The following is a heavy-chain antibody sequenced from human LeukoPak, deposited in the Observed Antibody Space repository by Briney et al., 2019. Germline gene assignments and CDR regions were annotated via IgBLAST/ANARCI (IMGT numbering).Heavy chain of an antibody. CDR1: GFTFDDYG. D-gene: IGHD3-16*01. V-gene: IGHV3-20*04. CDR2: INWNGGST. Sequence: GGSLRLSCAASGFTFDDYGMSWVRQAPGKGLEWVSGINWNGGSTGYADSVKGRFTISRDNAKNSLYLQRNSLRAEDPALYYWATLRGGGYPGPVDYWGQGTLVTVSS. J-gene: IGHJ4*02. CDR3: ATLRGGGYPGPVDY.